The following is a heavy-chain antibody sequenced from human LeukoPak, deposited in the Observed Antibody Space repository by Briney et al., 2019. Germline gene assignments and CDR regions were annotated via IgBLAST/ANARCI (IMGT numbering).Heavy chain of an antibody. D-gene: IGHD2-15*01. CDR2: ISGSGGST. CDR1: GFTFSSYA. CDR3: AKDRAGYRSGGSCYSALDY. J-gene: IGHJ4*02. Sequence: PGGSLRLSCAASGFTFSSYAMSWVRQAPGKGLEWVSAISGSGGSTYYADSVKGRFTISRDNSKNTLYLQMNSLRAEDTAVYYCAKDRAGYRSGGSCYSALDYWGQGTLVTVSS. V-gene: IGHV3-23*01.